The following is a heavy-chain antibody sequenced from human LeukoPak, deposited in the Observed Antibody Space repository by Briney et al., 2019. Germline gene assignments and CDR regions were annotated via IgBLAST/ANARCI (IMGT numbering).Heavy chain of an antibody. CDR3: LGSPNRDFFDY. CDR2: IYHSGST. V-gene: IGHV4-38-2*02. Sequence: PSETLSLTCTVSGYSISSGYYWGWIRQPPGKGLEWIGSIYHSGSTYHNPSLKSRVTISVDASNNHFSLRVTSVTAADTAVYYCLGSPNRDFFDYWGQGTLVTVSS. CDR1: GYSISSGYY. J-gene: IGHJ4*02. D-gene: IGHD7-27*01.